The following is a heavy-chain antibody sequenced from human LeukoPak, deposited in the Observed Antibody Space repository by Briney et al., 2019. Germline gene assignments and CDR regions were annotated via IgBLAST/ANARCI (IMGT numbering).Heavy chain of an antibody. Sequence: GESLRLSCAASGFTFSSYDMSWVRQPPGKGLEWVSVISGSDSSTYYADSVKGRFTISRDNSKNTLYLQMNSLRAEDTAIYYCAKDRRVGCSTTTCYLFDSWGQGTLVTVSS. D-gene: IGHD2-2*01. CDR3: AKDRRVGCSTTTCYLFDS. CDR2: ISGSDSST. CDR1: GFTFSSYD. J-gene: IGHJ4*02. V-gene: IGHV3-23*01.